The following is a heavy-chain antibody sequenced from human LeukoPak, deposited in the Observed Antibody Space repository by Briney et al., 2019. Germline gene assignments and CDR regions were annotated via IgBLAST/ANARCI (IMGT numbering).Heavy chain of an antibody. Sequence: GGSLRLSCAVSGLTFKNAWMTWARQAPGKGLEWVGHLRTKADGGSADYAAAVKGRFTISRDDSKNTLYLQMHSLKTEDTAMYFCATFSSLDYWGQGTLVTVSS. D-gene: IGHD6-13*01. J-gene: IGHJ4*02. CDR3: ATFSSLDY. CDR2: LRTKADGGSA. CDR1: GLTFKNAW. V-gene: IGHV3-15*01.